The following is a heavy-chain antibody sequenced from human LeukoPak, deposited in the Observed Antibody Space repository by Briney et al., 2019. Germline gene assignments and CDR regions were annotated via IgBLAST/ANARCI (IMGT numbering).Heavy chain of an antibody. D-gene: IGHD5-24*01. CDR2: ILYRGNEK. V-gene: IGHV3-30*04. CDR3: AREGYNFRGMDV. Sequence: GGSLRLSCAASGFTFSRHSMHWVRQAPGKGLDWVAMILYRGNEKYYADSVKGRVTVSRDNSKNTLVLQMNSLRGEDTAVYYCAREGYNFRGMDVWGQGTTVTVSS. CDR1: GFTFSRHS. J-gene: IGHJ6*02.